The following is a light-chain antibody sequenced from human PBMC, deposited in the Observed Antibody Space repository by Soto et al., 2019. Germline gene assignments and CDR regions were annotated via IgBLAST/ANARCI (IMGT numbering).Light chain of an antibody. Sequence: QSALTQPASVSRSPGQSITISCAGTSSDVGGYNYVSWYQQHPGKVPRLIISDVNKRPSGVSDRFSGSKSGNTASLTISGLQAEDEADYYCASFTRSVTVVFGGGTQLTVL. V-gene: IGLV2-14*03. CDR2: DVN. CDR1: SSDVGGYNY. J-gene: IGLJ2*01. CDR3: ASFTRSVTVV.